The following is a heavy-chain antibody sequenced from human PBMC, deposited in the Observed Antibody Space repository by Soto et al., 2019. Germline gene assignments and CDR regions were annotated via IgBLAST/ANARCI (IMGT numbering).Heavy chain of an antibody. CDR3: ARGGADDFWSGYLGDYYGMDV. V-gene: IGHV1-18*01. J-gene: IGHJ6*02. Sequence: ASGEVSCKASGYTFTSYGISWVRQAPGQGLEWMGWISAYNGNTNYAQKLQGRVTMTTDTSTSTAYMELRSLRSDDTAVYYCARGGADDFWSGYLGDYYGMDVWGQGTTVTVSS. CDR2: ISAYNGNT. CDR1: GYTFTSYG. D-gene: IGHD3-3*01.